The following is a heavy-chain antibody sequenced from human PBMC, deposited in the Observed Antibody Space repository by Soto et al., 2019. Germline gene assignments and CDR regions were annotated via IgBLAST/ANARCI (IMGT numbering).Heavy chain of an antibody. V-gene: IGHV3-23*01. CDR1: GFTFSCYA. CDR2: ISGSGGST. Sequence: PGGSLRLSCAASGFTFSCYAMSWVRQAPGKGLEWVSAISGSGGSTYYADSVKGRFTISRDNSKNTLYLQMNSLRAEDTAVYYCAKSPPITMIVVVTADDAFDIWGQGTMVTVSS. CDR3: AKSPPITMIVVVTADDAFDI. J-gene: IGHJ3*02. D-gene: IGHD3-22*01.